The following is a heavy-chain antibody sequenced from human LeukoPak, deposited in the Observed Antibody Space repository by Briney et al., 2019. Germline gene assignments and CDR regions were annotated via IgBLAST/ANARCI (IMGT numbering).Heavy chain of an antibody. J-gene: IGHJ4*02. CDR2: ISGSGGST. D-gene: IGHD6-19*01. V-gene: IGHV3-23*01. Sequence: GGSLRLSCAASGFSFSSYAMSWVRQAPGKGLEWVSAISGSGGSTCYADSVKGRFTISRDNSKNTLYLQMNSLRAEDTAVYYCANSYSSGSFDYWGQGTLVTVSS. CDR3: ANSYSSGSFDY. CDR1: GFSFSSYA.